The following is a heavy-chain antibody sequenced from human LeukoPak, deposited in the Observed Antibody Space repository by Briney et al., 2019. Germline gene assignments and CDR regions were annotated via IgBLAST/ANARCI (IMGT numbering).Heavy chain of an antibody. J-gene: IGHJ3*02. CDR3: ARLKYSSGWAGAFDI. D-gene: IGHD6-19*01. Sequence: SETPSLTCTVSGDSTSSSSYYWGWIRHPPGKGLEWIGSIYYSGSTYYNSSLKSRVTISVDTSKNQFSLKLTSVTAADTAVYYCARLKYSSGWAGAFDIWGQGTMVTVSS. CDR1: GDSTSSSSYY. CDR2: IYYSGST. V-gene: IGHV4-39*01.